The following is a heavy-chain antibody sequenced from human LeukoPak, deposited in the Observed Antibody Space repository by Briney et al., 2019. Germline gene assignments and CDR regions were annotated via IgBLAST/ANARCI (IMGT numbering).Heavy chain of an antibody. CDR2: IKSDGSNI. J-gene: IGHJ4*02. D-gene: IGHD2-15*01. CDR3: ARDLGWYFDY. CDR1: GFTFSSYW. Sequence: GGSLRLSCAASGFTFSSYWMHWVRQPPGKGLVWVSRIKSDGSNIVYADSVKGRFTISRDNSKNTLYLQMNSLRAEDTAVYYCARDLGWYFDYWGQGTLVTVSS. V-gene: IGHV3-74*01.